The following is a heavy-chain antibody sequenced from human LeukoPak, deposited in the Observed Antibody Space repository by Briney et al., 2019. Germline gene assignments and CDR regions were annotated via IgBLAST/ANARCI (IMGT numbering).Heavy chain of an antibody. Sequence: GGSLRLSCAASGFTFSDYYMSWVRQAPGKGLEWVSVIYSGGSTYYADSVKGRFTISRDNSKNTLYLQMNSLRAEDTAVYYCARGAYSSSWLGYWGQGTLVTVSS. J-gene: IGHJ4*02. D-gene: IGHD6-13*01. CDR2: IYSGGST. V-gene: IGHV3-53*01. CDR3: ARGAYSSSWLGY. CDR1: GFTFSDYY.